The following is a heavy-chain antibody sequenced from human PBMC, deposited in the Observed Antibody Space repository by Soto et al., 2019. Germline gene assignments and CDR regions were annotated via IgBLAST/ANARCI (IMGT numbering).Heavy chain of an antibody. D-gene: IGHD3-22*01. V-gene: IGHV4-39*01. CDR3: ASDYFDNSDYTTNWFDP. J-gene: IGHJ5*02. Sequence: SETLALTCGVSGDSISNSRFYWAWIRQPPGEGLEWIGSIYHTGNAYYNPSLKSRVTISVDTSKNQFSLKVTSVTAADTALYYCASDYFDNSDYTTNWFDPWGQGTLVTVSS. CDR1: GDSISNSRFY. CDR2: IYHTGNA.